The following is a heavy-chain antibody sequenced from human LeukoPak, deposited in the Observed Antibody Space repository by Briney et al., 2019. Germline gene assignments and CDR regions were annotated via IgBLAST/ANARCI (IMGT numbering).Heavy chain of an antibody. J-gene: IGHJ5*02. CDR2: IYSGGKT. D-gene: IGHD6-19*01. V-gene: IGHV3-66*01. CDR3: ARDQAVAGTGNWFDP. Sequence: GGSLRLSCAASGFTVSSNYMSWVRQAPGKGLEWVSVIYSGGKTFYAASVKGRFTISRDNSKDTLYLQMTSLRAEDTAVYYCARDQAVAGTGNWFDPWGRGTLVIVSS. CDR1: GFTVSSNY.